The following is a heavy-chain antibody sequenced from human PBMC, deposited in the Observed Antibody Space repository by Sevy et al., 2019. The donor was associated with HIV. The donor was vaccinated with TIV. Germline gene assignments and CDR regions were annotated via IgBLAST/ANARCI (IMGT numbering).Heavy chain of an antibody. CDR3: GYSEYGYYYDY. J-gene: IGHJ4*02. CDR1: GFIFSNAW. V-gene: IGHV3-15*01. Sequence: GGSLRLSCGASGFIFSNAWMSWVRQAPGKGLEWVGRIKSKADGGTPDYAAPVKGTFTISRDDSINTLYLQMNSLRTDDTAAYYCGYSEYGYYYDYWGQGTLVTVSS. CDR2: IKSKADGGTP. D-gene: IGHD1-26*01.